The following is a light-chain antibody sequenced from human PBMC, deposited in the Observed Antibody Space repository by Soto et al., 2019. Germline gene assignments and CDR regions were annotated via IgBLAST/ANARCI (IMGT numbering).Light chain of an antibody. J-gene: IGLJ1*01. CDR1: SSDVGGYNS. CDR2: DVT. V-gene: IGLV2-14*01. Sequence: QSVLTQPASVSGSHGQSITISCTGTSSDVGGYNSVSWYRQDPGKAPKLMIYDVTNRPSGVSNRFSGSKSGNTASLTISGLQAEDEADYYCSSFTSSITYVFGTGTKVTVL. CDR3: SSFTSSITYV.